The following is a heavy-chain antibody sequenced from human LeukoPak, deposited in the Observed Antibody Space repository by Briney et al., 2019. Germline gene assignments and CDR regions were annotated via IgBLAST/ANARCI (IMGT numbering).Heavy chain of an antibody. CDR2: INWNGGST. CDR1: GFIFSSYA. Sequence: SGGSLRLACAASGFIFSSYAMSWVRQAPGKGLEWVSGINWNGGSTGYADSVKGRFTISRDNAKNSLYLQMNSLRAEDTALYYCARTTCSGGSCSQPVAYYYYYYHMDVWGKGTTVTVSS. V-gene: IGHV3-20*04. CDR3: ARTTCSGGSCSQPVAYYYYYYHMDV. D-gene: IGHD2-15*01. J-gene: IGHJ6*03.